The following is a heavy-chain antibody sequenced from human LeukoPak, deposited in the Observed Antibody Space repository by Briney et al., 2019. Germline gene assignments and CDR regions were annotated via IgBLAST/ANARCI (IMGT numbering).Heavy chain of an antibody. CDR3: ARDFTPITMVRGVPHRPPYNWFDP. J-gene: IGHJ5*02. V-gene: IGHV1-69*13. D-gene: IGHD3-10*01. Sequence: VASVKVSCKASGGTFSSYAISWVRQAPGQGLEWMGGIIPIFGTANYAQKFQGRVTITADESTSTAYMELSSLRSEDTAVYYCARDFTPITMVRGVPHRPPYNWFDPWGQGTLVTVSS. CDR1: GGTFSSYA. CDR2: IIPIFGTA.